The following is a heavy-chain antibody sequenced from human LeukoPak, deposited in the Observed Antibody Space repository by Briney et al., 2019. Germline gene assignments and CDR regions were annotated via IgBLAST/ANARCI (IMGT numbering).Heavy chain of an antibody. D-gene: IGHD6-13*01. CDR1: GYTFIRYG. J-gene: IGHJ6*02. CDR3: ARAPRSSWYYYYYGMDV. Sequence: SVKVSCKASGYTFIRYGISWVRQAPGQGLEWMGGIIPIFGTANYAQKFQGRVTITADESTSTAYMELSSLRSEDTAVYYCARAPRSSWYYYYYGMDVWGQGTTVTVSS. CDR2: IIPIFGTA. V-gene: IGHV1-69*13.